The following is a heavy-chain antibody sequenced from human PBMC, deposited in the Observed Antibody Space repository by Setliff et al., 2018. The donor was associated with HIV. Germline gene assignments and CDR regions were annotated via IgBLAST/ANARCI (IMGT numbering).Heavy chain of an antibody. D-gene: IGHD1-1*01. CDR1: GFSFSAHA. CDR2: VLRGGSPT. V-gene: IGHV3-23*03. CDR3: AKYTRGGSILYYMDV. J-gene: IGHJ6*03. Sequence: GESLRLSCTASGFSFSAHAMSWVRRAPGKGLEWLSVVLRGGSPTYYADSVKGRFTTSRDDSKNTVYLEMTSLRAEDTAVYFCAKYTRGGSILYYMDVWGKGTTVTVSS.